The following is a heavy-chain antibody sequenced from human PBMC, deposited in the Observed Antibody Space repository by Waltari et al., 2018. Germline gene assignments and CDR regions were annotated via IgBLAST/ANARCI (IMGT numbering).Heavy chain of an antibody. CDR2: IYHSGRT. CDR1: GYSISSGYY. V-gene: IGHV4-38-2*01. CDR3: ARPLWEQQLGGRGV. Sequence: QVQLQESGPGLVKPSETLSLTCAVSGYSISSGYYWGWIRQPPGKGLEWIGSIYHSGRTYYNPSRKSRVTISVDTSKTQFSLKLSAVTAADTAVYYCARPLWEQQLGGRGVWGQGTTVTVSS. J-gene: IGHJ6*02. D-gene: IGHD6-13*01.